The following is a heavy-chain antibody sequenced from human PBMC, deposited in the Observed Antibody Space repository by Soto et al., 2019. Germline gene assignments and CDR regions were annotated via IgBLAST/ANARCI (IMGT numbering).Heavy chain of an antibody. Sequence: ASVKVSRKASGYTFTIYYVHWVRQAPGQGLEWMGIINPSGGSTSYAQMFQGRVTMTRDTSTSTVYMELSSLRSEDTAIYYCARSRDRFDYWGQGTLVTVSS. CDR1: GYTFTIYY. CDR2: INPSGGST. J-gene: IGHJ4*02. V-gene: IGHV1-46*01. CDR3: ARSRDRFDY.